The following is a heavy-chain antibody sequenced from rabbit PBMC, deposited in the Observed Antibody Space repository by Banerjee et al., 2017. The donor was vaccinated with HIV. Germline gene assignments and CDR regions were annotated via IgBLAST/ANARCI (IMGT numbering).Heavy chain of an antibody. Sequence: QSLEESGGGLVKPGASLTLTCKASGFDLSGGYDMCWVRQAPGKGLEWIACIVGGTSGSTYYANWAKGRFTISKTSSTTVTLQMTSLTVADTATYFCARDWAGSGGGRITFDLWGPGTLVTVS. CDR1: GFDLSGGYD. V-gene: IGHV1S40*01. D-gene: IGHD4-2*01. CDR2: IVGGTSGST. J-gene: IGHJ4*01. CDR3: ARDWAGSGGGRITFDL.